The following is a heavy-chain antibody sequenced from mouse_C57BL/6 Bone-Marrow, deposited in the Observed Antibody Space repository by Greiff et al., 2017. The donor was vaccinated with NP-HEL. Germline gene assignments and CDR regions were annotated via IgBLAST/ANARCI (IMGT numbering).Heavy chain of an antibody. D-gene: IGHD1-1*01. CDR3: TPYYGSSWYFDV. Sequence: EVQLQQSGTVLARPGASVKMSCKTSGYTFTSYWMHWVKQRPGQGLEWIGAIYPGNSDTSYNQKFKGKAKLTAVTSASTAYMELSSLTNEDSAVYYCTPYYGSSWYFDVWGTGTTVTVSS. CDR2: IYPGNSDT. CDR1: GYTFTSYW. V-gene: IGHV1-5*01. J-gene: IGHJ1*03.